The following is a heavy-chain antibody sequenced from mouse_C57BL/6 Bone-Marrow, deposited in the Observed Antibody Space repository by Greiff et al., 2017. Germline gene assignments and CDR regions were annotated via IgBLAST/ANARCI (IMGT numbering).Heavy chain of an antibody. CDR1: GYTFTSYW. CDR3: ARSRGYHLYFDV. CDR2: INPSNGGT. D-gene: IGHD2-2*01. Sequence: QVQLQQPGPELVKPGASVKLSCKASGYTFTSYWMHWVKQRPGQGLEWIGKINPSNGGTNYNEKFKSKATLTVDKSSSTAYMQLRSLTSEDSAVYYCARSRGYHLYFDVWGTGTTVTVSS. J-gene: IGHJ1*03. V-gene: IGHV1-53*01.